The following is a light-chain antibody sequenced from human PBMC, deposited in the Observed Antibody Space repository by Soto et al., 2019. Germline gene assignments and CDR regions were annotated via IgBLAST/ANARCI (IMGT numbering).Light chain of an antibody. CDR2: HVT. CDR1: SSDVGAYNY. CDR3: GSYTTSNTFV. V-gene: IGLV2-14*01. J-gene: IGLJ1*01. Sequence: QSALTQPASVSGSLGQSSTISCSGTSSDVGAYNYVSWYQQYPGKAPKLMIYHVTDRPSGVSNRFSGSKSGNTASLTISGLQAEDEADYSCGSYTTSNTFVFGTGTKVPVL.